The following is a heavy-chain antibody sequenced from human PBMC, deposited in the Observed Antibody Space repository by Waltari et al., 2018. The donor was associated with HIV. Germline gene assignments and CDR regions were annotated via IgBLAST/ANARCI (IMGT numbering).Heavy chain of an antibody. V-gene: IGHV1-2*02. J-gene: IGHJ5*02. Sequence: QVQLVQSGAEVKKPGASVKVSCKASEYTCTGYYMHWERQAPGQGVEWVGWIHPNSGGTNYAQKFQGRVTMTRDTSISTAYMELSRLRSDDTAVYYCARGDDLGWFDPWGQGTLVTVSS. CDR2: IHPNSGGT. CDR1: EYTCTGYY. CDR3: ARGDDLGWFDP. D-gene: IGHD3-16*01.